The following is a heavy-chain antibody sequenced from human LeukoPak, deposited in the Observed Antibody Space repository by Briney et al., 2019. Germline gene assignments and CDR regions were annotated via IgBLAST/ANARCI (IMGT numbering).Heavy chain of an antibody. CDR3: AKEEARWEWFDP. J-gene: IGHJ5*02. V-gene: IGHV3-66*01. CDR2: IDSGGRT. Sequence: GSLRLSCAASGFTVNSNDMSWVRQAPGKGLQWVSVIDSGGRTFYADSVKGRFTISRDNFKNTLDLQMNSLRAEDTAVYFCAKEEARWEWFDPWGQGTLVTVSS. D-gene: IGHD1-26*01. CDR1: GFTVNSND.